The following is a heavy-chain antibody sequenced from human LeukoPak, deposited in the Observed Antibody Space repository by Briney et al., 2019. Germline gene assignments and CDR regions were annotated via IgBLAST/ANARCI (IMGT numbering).Heavy chain of an antibody. CDR1: GFTFSSYW. D-gene: IGHD3-22*01. Sequence: GGSLRLSCAASGFTFSSYWMSWVRQAPGKGLEWVANTKQDGSEKYYVDSVKGRFTISRDNAKNSLYLQMNSLRAEDTAVHYCARDAMIVDDASDIWGQGTMVTVSS. CDR3: ARDAMIVDDASDI. J-gene: IGHJ3*02. CDR2: TKQDGSEK. V-gene: IGHV3-7*01.